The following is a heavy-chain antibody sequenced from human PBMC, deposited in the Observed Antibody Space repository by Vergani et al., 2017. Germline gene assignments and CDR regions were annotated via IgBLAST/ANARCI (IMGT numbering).Heavy chain of an antibody. CDR2: INSKSGVT. CDR1: GYSFTNFG. J-gene: IGHJ3*01. D-gene: IGHD1-1*01. CDR3: ARVAPSNSEVTPTAFDV. Sequence: QVQLVQSGAEVKKSGASVMLSCKSSGYSFTNFGVTWVRQAPGQGLEWMGWINSKSGVTKYVDSLQRRVTMTADTSTNTAYMELRSLRSDDTAVYFCARVAPSNSEVTPTAFDVWGQGTMVTVSS. V-gene: IGHV1-18*01.